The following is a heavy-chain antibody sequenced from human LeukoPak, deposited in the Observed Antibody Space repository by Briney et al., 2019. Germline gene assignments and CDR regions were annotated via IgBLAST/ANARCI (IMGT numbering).Heavy chain of an antibody. CDR3: AKDLWRELLENYFDY. CDR1: GFTFSSYA. Sequence: HSGGSLRLSCAASGFTFSSYAMSWVRQAPGKGLEWVSAISGSGGSTYYADSVKGRFTISRDNSKNTLYLQMNSLRAEDTAVYYCAKDLWRELLENYFDYWGQGTLVTVSS. J-gene: IGHJ4*02. D-gene: IGHD1-26*01. CDR2: ISGSGGST. V-gene: IGHV3-23*01.